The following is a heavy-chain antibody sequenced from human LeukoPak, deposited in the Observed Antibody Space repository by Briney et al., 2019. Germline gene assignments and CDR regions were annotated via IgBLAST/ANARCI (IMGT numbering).Heavy chain of an antibody. Sequence: ASVKVSCKASGYTFTSYYMHWVRQAPGQGLEWMGIINPSGGSTSYAQKFQGRVTMTADKSTSTAYMELSSLRSEDTAVYYCARGRFQVDCSGGSCSTSYYYYYMDVWGKGTTVTVSS. CDR2: INPSGGST. CDR1: GYTFTSYY. J-gene: IGHJ6*03. D-gene: IGHD2-15*01. CDR3: ARGRFQVDCSGGSCSTSYYYYYMDV. V-gene: IGHV1-46*01.